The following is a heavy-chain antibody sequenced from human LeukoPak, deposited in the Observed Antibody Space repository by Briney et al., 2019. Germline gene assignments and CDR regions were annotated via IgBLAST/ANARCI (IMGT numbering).Heavy chain of an antibody. J-gene: IGHJ3*02. CDR2: IYYSGST. CDR1: GGSISSSSYY. Sequence: PSETLSLTCTVSGGSISSSSYYWGWIRQPPGKGLEWIGSIYYSGSTYYNPSLKSRVTISVDTSKNQFSLKLSSVTAADTAVYYCARPRLRGRGVVAFDIWGQGTMVTVSS. V-gene: IGHV4-39*01. CDR3: ARPRLRGRGVVAFDI. D-gene: IGHD5-12*01.